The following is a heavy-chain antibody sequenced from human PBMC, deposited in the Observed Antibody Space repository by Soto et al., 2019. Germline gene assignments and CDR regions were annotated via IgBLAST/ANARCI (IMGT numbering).Heavy chain of an antibody. J-gene: IGHJ4*02. CDR2: ISSTATYT. D-gene: IGHD3-22*01. Sequence: AGGSLRLSCAASGFSFSGYYMNLIRPAPGKGLEWLSYISSTATYTNYADSVRGRFTISRDSAKNSPYLDMNGLRAEDTAVYYCARARLVVEGRFDYWGQGTLVTVSS. CDR3: ARARLVVEGRFDY. V-gene: IGHV3-11*06. CDR1: GFSFSGYY.